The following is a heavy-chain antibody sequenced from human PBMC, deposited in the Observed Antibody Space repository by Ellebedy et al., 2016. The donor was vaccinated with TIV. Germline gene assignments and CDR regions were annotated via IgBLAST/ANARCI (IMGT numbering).Heavy chain of an antibody. CDR1: GYTFIDYY. J-gene: IGHJ4*02. CDR2: INPNSGCT. CDR3: ARSLGMVATGSLDY. V-gene: IGHV1-2*02. D-gene: IGHD5-12*01. Sequence: AASVKVSCKTSGYTFIDYYLHWVRQAPGQGLEWMGWINPNSGCTNYAQEFQVRVTMTRNTSIRTSYMELSSLRSEDTAVYYCARSLGMVATGSLDYWGQGTLVIVSS.